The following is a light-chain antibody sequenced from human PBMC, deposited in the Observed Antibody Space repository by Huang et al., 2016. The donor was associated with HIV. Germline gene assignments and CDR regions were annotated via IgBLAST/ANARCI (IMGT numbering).Light chain of an antibody. J-gene: IGKJ4*01. Sequence: IQLTQSPSSLSASVGDRVTITCRANQAIGTYLAWYQQKPGKAPELLLNSSSTLRSGVPSRFSGGGSGTDFTLTSTSLQPEDFASYSCQHLYTFGGGTKVEIK. CDR3: QHLYT. V-gene: IGKV1-9*01. CDR1: QAIGTY. CDR2: SSS.